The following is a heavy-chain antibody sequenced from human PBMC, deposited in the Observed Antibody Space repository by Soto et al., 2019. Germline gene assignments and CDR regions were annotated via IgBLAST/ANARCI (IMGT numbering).Heavy chain of an antibody. V-gene: IGHV1-18*01. D-gene: IGHD1-1*01. CDR1: GYGFTTYG. CDR2: ISAQNGNT. J-gene: IGHJ4*02. CDR3: ARGRYGDY. Sequence: QVHLVQSGAEVKKPGASVKVSCKGSGYGFTTYGITWVRQAPGQRLEWKAWISAQNGNTNDAQKLQGRVTVTRATSTSTAKMELRSLRSDDTAVYHCARGRYGDYWRQGALVTVSS.